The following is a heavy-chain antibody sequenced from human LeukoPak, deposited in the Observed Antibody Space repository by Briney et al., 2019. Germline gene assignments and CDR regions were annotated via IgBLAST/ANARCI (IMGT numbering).Heavy chain of an antibody. D-gene: IGHD2-2*01. CDR1: GFTFSSYA. Sequence: GGSLRLSCAASGFTFSSYAMSWVRQAPGKGLEWVSAISGSGGSTYYADSVKGRFTVSRDNSKNTLYLQMNSLRAEDTAVYYCAREGIVVVPAAMRGVYWFDPWGQGTLVTVSS. V-gene: IGHV3-23*01. J-gene: IGHJ5*02. CDR2: ISGSGGST. CDR3: AREGIVVVPAAMRGVYWFDP.